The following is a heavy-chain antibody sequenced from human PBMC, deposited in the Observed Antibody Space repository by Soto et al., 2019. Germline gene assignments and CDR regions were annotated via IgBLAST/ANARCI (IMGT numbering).Heavy chain of an antibody. J-gene: IGHJ4*02. CDR3: ARSLLQGDF. CDR1: GYIFIHHY. V-gene: IGHV1-46*01. Sequence: QVQLVQSGAEVKKPGASVKVSCKASGYIFIHHYIHWVRQAPGQGLDWMAIINPNGGGTNYAQKFQGRVTGTRDTSTSTVSMELNSLGSDDTAVYFCARSLLQGDFWGQGTLVTVSS. D-gene: IGHD2-21*01. CDR2: INPNGGGT.